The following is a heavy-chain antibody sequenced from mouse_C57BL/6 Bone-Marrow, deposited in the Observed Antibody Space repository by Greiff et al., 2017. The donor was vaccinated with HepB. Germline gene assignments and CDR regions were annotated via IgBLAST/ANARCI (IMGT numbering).Heavy chain of an antibody. D-gene: IGHD5-5*01. V-gene: IGHV5-6*01. CDR1: GFTFSSYG. CDR2: ISSGGSDT. Sequence: EVQLVESGGDLVKPGGSLKLSCAASGFTFSSYGMSWVRQTPDKRLEWVATISSGGSDTYYPDSVKGRFTISRDNAKNTLYLQMSSMKSEDTAMYYCARQGLPYAMDYWGQGTSVTVSA. J-gene: IGHJ4*01. CDR3: ARQGLPYAMDY.